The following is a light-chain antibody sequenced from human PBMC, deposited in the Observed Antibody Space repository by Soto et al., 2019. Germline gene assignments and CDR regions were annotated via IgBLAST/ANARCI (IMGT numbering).Light chain of an antibody. Sequence: SRLTQPASVSGSPGQSITISCTWTSSDVGGYNYVSWYQHHPGKAPKLMIYEVTNRPSGVSIRFSGSKSGTTASLTISGLQAEDEADYYCLSFTSSFTYIFGTGTKVTVL. J-gene: IGLJ1*01. V-gene: IGLV2-14*01. CDR3: LSFTSSFTYI. CDR2: EVT. CDR1: SSDVGGYNY.